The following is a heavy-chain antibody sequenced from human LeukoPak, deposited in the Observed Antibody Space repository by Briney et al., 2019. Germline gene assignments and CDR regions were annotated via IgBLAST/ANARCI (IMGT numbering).Heavy chain of an antibody. J-gene: IGHJ3*02. V-gene: IGHV4-61*02. CDR2: IYTSGST. D-gene: IGHD3-10*01. Sequence: SQTLSLTCTVSGGSISSGSYYWSWIRQPAGQGLEWIGRIYTSGSTNYNPSLKSRVTISVDTSKTQFSLKLSSVTAADTAVYYCARDVLLWFGEFHGAFDIWGQGTMVTVSS. CDR3: ARDVLLWFGEFHGAFDI. CDR1: GGSISSGSYY.